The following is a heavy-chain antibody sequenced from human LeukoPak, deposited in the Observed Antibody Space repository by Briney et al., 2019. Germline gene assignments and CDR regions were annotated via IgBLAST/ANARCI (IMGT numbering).Heavy chain of an antibody. CDR3: ARENGYSYGFLDY. CDR1: GDSISSYY. V-gene: IGHV4-59*01. Sequence: SETLSLTCTISGDSISSYYWSWIRQPPGKGLEWIGYIYYSGSTNYNPSLKSRVTISVDTSKNQFSLKLSSVTAADTAVYYCARENGYSYGFLDYWGQGTLVTVSS. J-gene: IGHJ4*02. D-gene: IGHD5-18*01. CDR2: IYYSGST.